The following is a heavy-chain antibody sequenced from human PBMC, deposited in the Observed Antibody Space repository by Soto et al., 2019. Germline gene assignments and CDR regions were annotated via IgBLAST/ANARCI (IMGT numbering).Heavy chain of an antibody. J-gene: IGHJ3*02. Sequence: QLHLVQSGAVVKKPGASVTVSCSASGYPVTAYYMHWVRQAPGRGLEWMGGINPATGAAKYTQTFQGGVTMTRDPSTSTVFMELSGPTSEDTAVFYCARGGGVGVAGSAAFDMWGQGTLVTVSS. CDR1: GYPVTAYY. CDR2: INPATGAA. D-gene: IGHD3-3*01. V-gene: IGHV1-2*02. CDR3: ARGGGVGVAGSAAFDM.